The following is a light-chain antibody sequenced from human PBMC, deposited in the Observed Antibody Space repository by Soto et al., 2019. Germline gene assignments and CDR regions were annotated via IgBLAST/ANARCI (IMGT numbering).Light chain of an antibody. Sequence: QSVLTQPPSVSEAPGQKVTISCSGSSSNIGDNYVSWYQQVPGTAPQVLIYDNNKRPSGIPDRFSGSKSGTSATLGITGLQTGDEADYYCGTWDSSLSAGVFGGGTELTVL. CDR2: DNN. CDR1: SSNIGDNY. J-gene: IGLJ3*02. V-gene: IGLV1-51*01. CDR3: GTWDSSLSAGV.